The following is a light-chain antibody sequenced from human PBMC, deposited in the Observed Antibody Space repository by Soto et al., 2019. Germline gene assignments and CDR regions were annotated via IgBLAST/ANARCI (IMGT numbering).Light chain of an antibody. CDR3: QQEDGYPQT. CDR2: DAS. Sequence: ASQSISSWLAWYQQKPGKAPNLLIYDASSLKSGVPSRFSGSGSGTESTLTLCRLQPDAFTTYYCQQEDGYPQTFGPGTKVDIK. V-gene: IGKV1-5*01. CDR1: QSISSW. J-gene: IGKJ1*01.